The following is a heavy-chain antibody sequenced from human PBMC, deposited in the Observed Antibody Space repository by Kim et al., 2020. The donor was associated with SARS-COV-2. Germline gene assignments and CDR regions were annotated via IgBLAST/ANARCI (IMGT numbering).Heavy chain of an antibody. V-gene: IGHV3-23*01. CDR2: ISDRGGDT. CDR3: AKSLIVRTATAMDF. J-gene: IGHJ4*02. CDR1: GFIFSRHG. Sequence: GGSLRLSCTASGFIFSRHGMNWVRQAPGKGLEWVSTISDRGGDTYYTDSVKGRFTISRDNFKNTVYLQMSRLRAEDTAIYYCAKSLIVRTATAMDFWGPGTLVTVSS. D-gene: IGHD2-21*01.